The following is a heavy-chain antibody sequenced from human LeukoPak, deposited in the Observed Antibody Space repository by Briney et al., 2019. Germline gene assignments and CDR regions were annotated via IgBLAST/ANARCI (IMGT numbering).Heavy chain of an antibody. V-gene: IGHV3-74*01. J-gene: IGHJ4*02. CDR1: GFTLSRYW. CDR2: IKSDGSRT. CDR3: ARDPDLSGYSFFDY. Sequence: GGSLRLSCAAWGFTLSRYWMHWVRHAGGKGRVWVSRIKSDGSRTSYAAFVNRLFTISRDNAKNTLYLQMNSLRAEDTAVYYCARDPDLSGYSFFDYWGQGTLVTVSS. D-gene: IGHD3-22*01.